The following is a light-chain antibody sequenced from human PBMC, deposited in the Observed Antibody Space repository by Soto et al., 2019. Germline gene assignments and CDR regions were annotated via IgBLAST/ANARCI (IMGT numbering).Light chain of an antibody. CDR2: AAS. CDR3: QKYNSAPLT. V-gene: IGKV1-27*01. CDR1: QDIAIY. J-gene: IGKJ4*01. Sequence: ARVTITCRASQDIAIYLAWYQQKPGKVPKLLIYAASTLQSGVPSRFSGSGSGTDFTLTISSLQPEDVAAYYCQKYNSAPLTFGGGTKVDIK.